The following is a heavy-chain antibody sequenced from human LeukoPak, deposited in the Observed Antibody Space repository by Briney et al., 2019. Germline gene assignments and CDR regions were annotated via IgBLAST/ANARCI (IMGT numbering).Heavy chain of an antibody. CDR1: GYSFINYR. D-gene: IGHD6-19*01. V-gene: IGHV5-51*01. CDR3: ARLMYSSGWPGD. CDR2: IYPGDSDT. Sequence: GESLKISCKGSGYSFINYRIGWVRQMPGKGLEWMGIIYPGDSDTRYCPSFQGQVTISADKSISTAYLQWSSLKASDTAMYYCARLMYSSGWPGDWGQGTLVTVSS. J-gene: IGHJ4*02.